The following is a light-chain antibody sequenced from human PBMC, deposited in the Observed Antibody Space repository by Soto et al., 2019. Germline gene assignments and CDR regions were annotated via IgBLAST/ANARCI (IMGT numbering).Light chain of an antibody. CDR1: HSVSIL. J-gene: IGKJ4*01. Sequence: EIVLTQSPATLSVCPGERATLSCRASHSVSILLAWYQQKPGQAPRLLIYDASSRATGIPDRFSGGGSGTDFTLTISRLEPEDFAVYYCQQFTSYPLTFGGGTKVDI. V-gene: IGKV3-20*01. CDR2: DAS. CDR3: QQFTSYPLT.